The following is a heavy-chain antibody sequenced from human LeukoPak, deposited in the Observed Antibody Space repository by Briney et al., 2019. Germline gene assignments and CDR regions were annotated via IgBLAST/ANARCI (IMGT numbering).Heavy chain of an antibody. CDR1: GLTFSNYW. Sequence: PGGSLRLSCVVSGLTFSNYWMSWVRQAPGKGLEWVGRVKSKTDGGTTEYAAPVKGRFTISRDDSKNTLHLEMNSLKTEDTGVYYCAIGARGRDWGQGTLVTVSS. CDR2: VKSKTDGGTT. D-gene: IGHD3-10*01. V-gene: IGHV3-15*01. J-gene: IGHJ4*02. CDR3: AIGARGRD.